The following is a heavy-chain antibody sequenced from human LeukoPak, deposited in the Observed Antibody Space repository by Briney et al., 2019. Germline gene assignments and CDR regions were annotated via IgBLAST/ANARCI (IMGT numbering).Heavy chain of an antibody. D-gene: IGHD6-13*01. CDR1: GYTFTGYY. CDR3: ARSHKVGIYSSSWFASSDY. V-gene: IGHV1-2*02. Sequence: GASVKVSCKASGYTFTGYYMHWVRQAPGQGLEWMGWINPNSGGTNYAQKFQGRVTMTRDTSISTAYMELSRLRSDDTAVYYCARSHKVGIYSSSWFASSDYWGQGTLVTVSS. J-gene: IGHJ4*02. CDR2: INPNSGGT.